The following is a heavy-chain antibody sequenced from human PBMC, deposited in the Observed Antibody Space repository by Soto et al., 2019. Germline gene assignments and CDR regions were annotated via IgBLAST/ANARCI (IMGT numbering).Heavy chain of an antibody. D-gene: IGHD1-1*01. V-gene: IGHV3-15*01. J-gene: IGHJ4*02. CDR3: TTDPHSTGTKY. Sequence: GRSLRLSCAASGFSFNDAWMTWVRQSPGAGLEWVGRIKSKTDGGTTDYAAPVRGRFAISRDASKTTVYLQMNRLKTEDTAVYYCTTDPHSTGTKYWGQGTLVTVYS. CDR1: GFSFNDAW. CDR2: IKSKTDGGTT.